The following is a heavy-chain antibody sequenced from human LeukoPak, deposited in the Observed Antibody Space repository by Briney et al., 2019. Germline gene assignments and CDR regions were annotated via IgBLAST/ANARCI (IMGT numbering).Heavy chain of an antibody. CDR3: ARRDYYGSGSYSSFDY. D-gene: IGHD3-10*01. CDR1: GYTFTGDW. V-gene: IGHV5-51*01. Sequence: GESLKISCKASGYTFTGDWIGWVRQMPGKGLEWMGIIYPGDSDTKYNAPFQGQVTISADKSISTSYLQWSSLKASDTAMYYCARRDYYGSGSYSSFDYWGQGTLVTVSS. J-gene: IGHJ4*02. CDR2: IYPGDSDT.